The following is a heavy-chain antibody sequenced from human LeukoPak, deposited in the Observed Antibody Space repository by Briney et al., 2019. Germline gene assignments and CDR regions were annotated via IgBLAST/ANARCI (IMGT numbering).Heavy chain of an antibody. Sequence: GGSLRLSCAASGFTFSSYAMHWVRQAPGKGPEWVTIISYDGRNKYYADSVKGRFTISRDDSKNTLYVQMNSLRAEDTAVYYCARGPRTGTAFYYYGMDVWGQGTTVTVSS. D-gene: IGHD1-7*01. CDR2: ISYDGRNK. J-gene: IGHJ6*02. V-gene: IGHV3-30*04. CDR1: GFTFSSYA. CDR3: ARGPRTGTAFYYYGMDV.